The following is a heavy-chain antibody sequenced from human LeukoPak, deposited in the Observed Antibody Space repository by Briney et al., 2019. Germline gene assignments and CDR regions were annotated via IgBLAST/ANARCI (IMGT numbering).Heavy chain of an antibody. CDR2: INPNRGST. CDR1: GYTFTSNY. D-gene: IGHD6-19*01. V-gene: IGHV1-46*01. J-gene: IGHJ4*02. Sequence: ASVKVSCKASGYTFTSNYMYWVRQAPGQGLEWMGIINPNRGSTSYAQKFQGRVTMTRDMSTSTVYMELSSLRSEDTAVYYCARDDGSGPYYFDYWGQGTLVTVSS. CDR3: ARDDGSGPYYFDY.